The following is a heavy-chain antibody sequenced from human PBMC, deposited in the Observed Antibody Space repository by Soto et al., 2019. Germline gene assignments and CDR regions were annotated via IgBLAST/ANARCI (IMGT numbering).Heavy chain of an antibody. CDR2: INPNSGGT. J-gene: IGHJ6*02. CDR1: GYTFTGYY. V-gene: IGHV1-2*02. CDR3: ARDQTYYYDSSGYSDYYYYGMDV. D-gene: IGHD3-22*01. Sequence: ASVKVSCKASGYTFTGYYMHWVRQAPGQGLEWMGWINPNSGGTNYAQRFQGRVTMTRDTSISTAYMELSRLRSDDTAVYYCARDQTYYYDSSGYSDYYYYGMDVWGQGTTVTVSS.